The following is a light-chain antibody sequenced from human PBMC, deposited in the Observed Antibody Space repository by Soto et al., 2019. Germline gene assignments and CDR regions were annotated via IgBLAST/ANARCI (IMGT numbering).Light chain of an antibody. Sequence: PGETATLSCRASESLSPHSIAWYQQKPGQAPRLLIYGPSGRATGIPDRISGSGAGTDFTLTSSGLEPEDFAMYYCQQFHSSLRTFGQWTNVEV. CDR2: GPS. CDR1: ESLSPHS. V-gene: IGKV3-20*01. CDR3: QQFHSSLRT. J-gene: IGKJ1*01.